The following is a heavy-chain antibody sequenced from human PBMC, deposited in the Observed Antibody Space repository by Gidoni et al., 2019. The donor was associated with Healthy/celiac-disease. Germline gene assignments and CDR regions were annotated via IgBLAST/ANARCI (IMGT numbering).Heavy chain of an antibody. V-gene: IGHV1-18*01. CDR3: ARGVDIVATRPGYLFDY. Sequence: HVPLVQSRAEVKKPESAVKVFCQASCYTFTSYGISLVRQAPGQGLEWKGWISAYNGDTNYAQKLQGRGTMTTDTATSTAYMELRSLRSDDTAVYYCARGVDIVATRPGYLFDYWGQGTLVTVSS. J-gene: IGHJ4*02. CDR2: ISAYNGDT. D-gene: IGHD5-12*01. CDR1: CYTFTSYG.